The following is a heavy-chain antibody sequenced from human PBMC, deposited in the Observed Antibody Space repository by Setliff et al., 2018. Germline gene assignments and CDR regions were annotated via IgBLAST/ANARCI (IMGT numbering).Heavy chain of an antibody. D-gene: IGHD3-22*01. CDR3: SRAAKDDSSGYYGFWFHP. V-gene: IGHV4-59*01. Sequence: SETLSLTCSVSGGSISNSYWTWIRQPPGKGLEWIGFIYSSGTSNYNHSLKSRVTVSVDTSKKHFSLRLSAVTAAYTAVYYFSRAAKDDSSGYYGFWFHPWGQGNLVTVSS. J-gene: IGHJ5*02. CDR1: GGSISNSY. CDR2: IYSSGTS.